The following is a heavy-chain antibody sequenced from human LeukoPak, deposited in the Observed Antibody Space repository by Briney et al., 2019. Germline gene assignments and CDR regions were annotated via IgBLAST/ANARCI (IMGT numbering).Heavy chain of an antibody. Sequence: GASVKVSCKASGYTFTGYYMHWVRQAPGQGLEWMGWINPSSGGTNYAQKFQGRVTMTRDTSISTAYMELSRLRSDDTAVYYCAREIDCSSTSCYSGNAEYFQHWGQGTLVTVSS. CDR3: AREIDCSSTSCYSGNAEYFQH. CDR1: GYTFTGYY. CDR2: INPSSGGT. D-gene: IGHD2-2*01. J-gene: IGHJ1*01. V-gene: IGHV1-2*02.